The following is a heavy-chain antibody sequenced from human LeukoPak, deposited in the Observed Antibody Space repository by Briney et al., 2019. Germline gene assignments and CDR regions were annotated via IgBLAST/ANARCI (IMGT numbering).Heavy chain of an antibody. D-gene: IGHD1-26*01. Sequence: SGGSLRLSCAASGFTFSSYAMSWVRQAPGKGLEWVSAISGSGGSTYYADSVKGRFTISRDNSKNTLYLQMNSLRAEDTAVYYCAGSWELLFTVDYWGQGTLVTVSS. V-gene: IGHV3-23*01. CDR2: ISGSGGST. CDR1: GFTFSSYA. CDR3: AGSWELLFTVDY. J-gene: IGHJ4*02.